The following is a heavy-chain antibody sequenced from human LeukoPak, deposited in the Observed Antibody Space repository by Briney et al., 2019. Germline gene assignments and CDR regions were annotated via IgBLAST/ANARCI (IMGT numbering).Heavy chain of an antibody. CDR1: GFTFNSYA. V-gene: IGHV3-23*01. CDR2: ISGSGGST. CDR3: AKDGGQQWLAQRGSDAFDI. D-gene: IGHD6-19*01. Sequence: GGSLRLSCAASGFTFNSYAMSWVRQAPGKGLEWVSAISGSGGSTYYADSVKGRFTISRDNSKNTLYLQMNSLRAEDTAVYYCAKDGGQQWLAQRGSDAFDIWGQGTMVTVSS. J-gene: IGHJ3*02.